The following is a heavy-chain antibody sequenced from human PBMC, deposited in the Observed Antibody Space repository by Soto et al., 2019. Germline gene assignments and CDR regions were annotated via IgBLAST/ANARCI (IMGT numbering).Heavy chain of an antibody. CDR3: ARRDYYGSGSYYNELGAFDI. CDR2: IYYSGST. Sequence: PSETLSLTCTVSGGSISSYYWSWIRQPPGKGLEWIGYIYYSGSTNYNPSLKSRVTISVDTSKNQFSLKLSSVTAADTAVYYCARRDYYGSGSYYNELGAFDIWGQGTMVTVSS. V-gene: IGHV4-59*08. J-gene: IGHJ3*02. CDR1: GGSISSYY. D-gene: IGHD3-10*01.